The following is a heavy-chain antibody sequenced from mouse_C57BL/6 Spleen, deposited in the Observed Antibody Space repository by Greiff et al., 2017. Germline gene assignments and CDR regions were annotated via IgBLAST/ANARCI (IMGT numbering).Heavy chain of an antibody. CDR3: ASQPVTTVVASFDY. J-gene: IGHJ2*01. CDR2: IYPRSGNT. CDR1: GYTFTSYG. Sequence: QVQLQQSGAELARPGASVKLSCKASGYTFTSYGISWVKQRTGQGLEWIGEIYPRSGNTYYNEKFQGKATLTADKSSSTAYMELRSLTSEDSAVYLFASQPVTTVVASFDYWGQGTTLTGSS. V-gene: IGHV1-81*01. D-gene: IGHD1-1*01.